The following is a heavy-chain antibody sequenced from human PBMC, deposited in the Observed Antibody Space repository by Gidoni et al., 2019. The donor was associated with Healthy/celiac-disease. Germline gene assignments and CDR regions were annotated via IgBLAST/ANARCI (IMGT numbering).Heavy chain of an antibody. V-gene: IGHV4-34*01. D-gene: IGHD6-6*01. J-gene: IGHJ5*02. CDR3: ARGPEYRWFDP. Sequence: QVQLQQWGAGLLKPSETLSLTCAVYGGSFSGYYWSWIRQPPGKGLEWIGEINHSGSTNYNPSLKSRVTISVDTSKNQFSLKLSSVTAADTAVYYCARGPEYRWFDPWGQGTLVTVSS. CDR2: INHSGST. CDR1: GGSFSGYY.